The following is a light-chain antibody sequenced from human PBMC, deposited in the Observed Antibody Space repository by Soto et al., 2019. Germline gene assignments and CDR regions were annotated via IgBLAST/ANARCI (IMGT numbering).Light chain of an antibody. V-gene: IGLV1-44*01. CDR3: AAWNDRPYLWV. CDR2: RDN. CDR1: SSNIGSNA. Sequence: QSVLTQTPSASGTPGQRVSISCSGSSSNIGSNAVHWYQQFPGTAPRLLIYRDNQRPSGVPDRFSGSKSGTSASLVISGLQSEDEADYYCAAWNDRPYLWVFGGGTKLTVL. J-gene: IGLJ3*02.